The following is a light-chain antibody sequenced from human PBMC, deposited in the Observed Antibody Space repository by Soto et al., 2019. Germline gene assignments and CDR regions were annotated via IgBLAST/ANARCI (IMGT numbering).Light chain of an antibody. CDR3: QQYNTYPYT. V-gene: IGKV3-20*01. J-gene: IGKJ2*01. CDR1: RSVSSSY. CDR2: GAS. Sequence: ELVLTQSPGTLSLSPGERATLSCRASRSVSSSYLTWYQQKPGQAPRLLIYGASSRATGIPDRFSGSGSGTDFTLTISRVEPEDFATYFCQQYNTYPYTFGQGTRLEIK.